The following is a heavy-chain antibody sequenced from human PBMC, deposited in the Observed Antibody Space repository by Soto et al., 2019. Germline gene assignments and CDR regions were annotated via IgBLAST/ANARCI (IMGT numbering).Heavy chain of an antibody. CDR1: GGSISSYY. CDR3: ARGVQLALGDYYYYGMDV. CDR2: IYYSGST. Sequence: PSETLSLTCTVSGGSISSYYWSWIRRPPGKGLEWIGYIYYSGSTNYNPSLKSRVTISVDTSKNQFSLKLSSVTAADTAVYYCARGVQLALGDYYYYGMDVWGQGTTVTVSS. D-gene: IGHD6-6*01. J-gene: IGHJ6*02. V-gene: IGHV4-59*12.